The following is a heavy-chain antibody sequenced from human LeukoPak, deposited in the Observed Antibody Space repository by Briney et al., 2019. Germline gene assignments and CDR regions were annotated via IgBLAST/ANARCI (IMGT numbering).Heavy chain of an antibody. CDR2: ISWNSGSI. V-gene: IGHV3-9*01. Sequence: GGSLRLSCAASGFTFDDYAMHWVRQAPGKGLEWVSGISWNSGSIGYADSVKGRFTISRDNAKNSLYLQMNSLRAEDTAVYYCARDRWELDLGAFDIWGQGTMVTVSS. J-gene: IGHJ3*02. CDR1: GFTFDDYA. CDR3: ARDRWELDLGAFDI. D-gene: IGHD1-26*01.